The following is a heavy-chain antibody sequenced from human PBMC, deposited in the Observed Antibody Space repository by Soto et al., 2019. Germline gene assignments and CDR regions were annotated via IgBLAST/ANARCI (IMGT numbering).Heavy chain of an antibody. CDR2: INNDGSST. V-gene: IGHV3-74*01. J-gene: IGHJ6*02. CDR1: GFTFSSFW. Sequence: GGSLRLSCAASGFTFSSFWMHLVRQSPGKGLVWVSRINNDGSSTAYADSVKGRFTISRDNAKSTLYLQVTSLRAEDTAVYYCARDPLIGNKYYGLDVWGQGTTVTVSS. CDR3: ARDPLIGNKYYGLDV. D-gene: IGHD2-21*01.